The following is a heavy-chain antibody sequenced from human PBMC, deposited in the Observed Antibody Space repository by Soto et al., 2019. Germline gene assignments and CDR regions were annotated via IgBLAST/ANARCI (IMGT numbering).Heavy chain of an antibody. CDR2: INAGNGNT. Sequence: ASVKVSCKASGYTFTSYAMHWVRQAPGQRLEWMGWINAGNGNTKYSQKFQGRVTITRDTSASTAYMELSSLRSEDTAVYYCARARGRPNPGSYFDYWGQGTQVTVSS. CDR3: ARARGRPNPGSYFDY. D-gene: IGHD1-26*01. J-gene: IGHJ4*02. V-gene: IGHV1-3*01. CDR1: GYTFTSYA.